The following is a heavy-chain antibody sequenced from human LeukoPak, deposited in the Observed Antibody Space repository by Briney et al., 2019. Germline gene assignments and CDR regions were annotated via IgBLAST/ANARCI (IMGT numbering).Heavy chain of an antibody. CDR2: IGIDSGNT. V-gene: IGHV3-48*01. J-gene: IGHJ4*02. D-gene: IGHD1-1*01. CDR3: ARDHNYAFDN. CDR1: GFPFIEYS. Sequence: GGSLSLSCTASGFPFIEYSMNWVRQAPGKGLEWISYIGIDSGNTKYADSVRGRFTISTDKAKNSLYLQMNSLRIEDTAVYYCARDHNYAFDNWGQGTLVSVAS.